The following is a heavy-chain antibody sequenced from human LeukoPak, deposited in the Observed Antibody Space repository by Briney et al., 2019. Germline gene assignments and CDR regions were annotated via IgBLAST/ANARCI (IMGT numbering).Heavy chain of an antibody. D-gene: IGHD1-26*01. CDR1: GFTFSSYS. CDR2: ISSSSSYI. V-gene: IGHV3-21*01. J-gene: IGHJ4*02. Sequence: PGGSLRLSCAASGFTFSSYSMNWVRQAPGKGLEWVSSISSSSSYIYYADSVKGRFTISRDNAKNSLYLQMNSLRAEDTAVYYCARDGRGGSHYLDYWGPGTLVTVSS. CDR3: ARDGRGGSHYLDY.